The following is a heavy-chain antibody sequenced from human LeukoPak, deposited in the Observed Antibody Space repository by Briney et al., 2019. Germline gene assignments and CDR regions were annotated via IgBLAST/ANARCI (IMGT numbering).Heavy chain of an antibody. D-gene: IGHD3-22*01. CDR2: IYPGDSDT. Sequence: GESLKISCKGSGYSFTSYWIGWVRQMPGRGLEWMGIIYPGDSDTRYSPSFQGQVTISADKSISTASLQWSSLKASDTAMYYCARRKGYYGSSDYYAFDYWGQGTLVTVSS. J-gene: IGHJ4*02. CDR3: ARRKGYYGSSDYYAFDY. CDR1: GYSFTSYW. V-gene: IGHV5-51*01.